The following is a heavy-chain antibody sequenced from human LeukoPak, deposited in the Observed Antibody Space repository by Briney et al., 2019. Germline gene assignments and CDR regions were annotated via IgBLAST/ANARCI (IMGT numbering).Heavy chain of an antibody. Sequence: SETLSLACSVSGGSISSSDSYWGWIRQPPGKGLEWIGSMYYRGTSCYKPSLKSRVTISVDTSKNQFSLILSSVTAADTAVFYCARHRYSNYVWRFFDYWGQGILVTVSS. CDR1: GGSISSSDSY. V-gene: IGHV4-39*01. CDR2: MYYRGTS. J-gene: IGHJ4*02. CDR3: ARHRYSNYVWRFFDY. D-gene: IGHD4-11*01.